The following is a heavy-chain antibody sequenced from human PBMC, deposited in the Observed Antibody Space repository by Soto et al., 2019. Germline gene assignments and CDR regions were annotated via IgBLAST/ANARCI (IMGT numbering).Heavy chain of an antibody. D-gene: IGHD2-15*01. CDR3: ARGHCSGGSCYSAIEAFDI. V-gene: IGHV1-46*03. J-gene: IGHJ3*02. CDR1: GYTFTSYY. Sequence: ASVKVSCKASGYTFTSYYMHWVRQAPGQGLEWMGIINPSGGSTSYAQKFQGRVTMTRDTSTSTVYMELSSLRSEDTAVYYCARGHCSGGSCYSAIEAFDIWGQGTMVTVSS. CDR2: INPSGGST.